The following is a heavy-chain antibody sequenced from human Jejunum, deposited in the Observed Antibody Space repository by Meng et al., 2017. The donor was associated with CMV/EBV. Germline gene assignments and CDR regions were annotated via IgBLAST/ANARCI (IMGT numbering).Heavy chain of an antibody. CDR1: GFTFRDYY. CDR2: INSDGSIT. Sequence: GFTFRDYYMTWIRQAPGKGLVWVSRINSDGSITYYADSLKGRFTISRDNAKNTLYLQMNSLRAEDTAIYYCARGGYDFWTDYLHYWGQGTRVTVSS. V-gene: IGHV3-74*01. D-gene: IGHD3-3*01. CDR3: ARGGYDFWTDYLHY. J-gene: IGHJ4*02.